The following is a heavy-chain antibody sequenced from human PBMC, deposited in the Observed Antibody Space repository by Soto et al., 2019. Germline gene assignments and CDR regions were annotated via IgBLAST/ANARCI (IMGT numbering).Heavy chain of an antibody. Sequence: QVQLVQSGAEVKKPGASVKVSCKASGYTFTSYYMHWVRQAPGQGLEWMGIINPSGGSTSYAQKFQGRVTMTRDTSTSTVYMELSSLRSEDTAVYYCARDQPGIVLMVYAIPAGVMDVWGQGTTVTVSS. D-gene: IGHD2-8*01. V-gene: IGHV1-46*01. CDR2: INPSGGST. J-gene: IGHJ6*02. CDR1: GYTFTSYY. CDR3: ARDQPGIVLMVYAIPAGVMDV.